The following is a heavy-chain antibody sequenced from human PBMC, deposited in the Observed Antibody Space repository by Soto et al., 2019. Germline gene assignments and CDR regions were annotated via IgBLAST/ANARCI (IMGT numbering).Heavy chain of an antibody. D-gene: IGHD1-26*01. CDR3: AKDSAIFYGMDV. Sequence: GGSLRLSCAASGFTFSSYGMHWVRQAPGKGLEWVAVISYDGSNKYYADSVKGRFTISRDNSKNTLYLQMNSLRAEDTAVYYCAKDSAIFYGMDVWGQGTTVTVS. CDR1: GFTFSSYG. CDR2: ISYDGSNK. J-gene: IGHJ6*02. V-gene: IGHV3-30*18.